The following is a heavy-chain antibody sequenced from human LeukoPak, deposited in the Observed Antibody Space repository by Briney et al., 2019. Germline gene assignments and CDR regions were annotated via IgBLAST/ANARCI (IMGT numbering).Heavy chain of an antibody. V-gene: IGHV3-21*01. CDR1: GFTFSSYS. J-gene: IGHJ3*02. Sequence: GGSLRLSCAASGFTFSSYSMNWVRQAPGKGLEWVSSISSSSSYIYYADSVKGRLTISRDNAKNSLYLQMNSLRAEDTAVYYCARSKYYDILTGYYPDAFDIWGQGTMVTVSS. D-gene: IGHD3-9*01. CDR3: ARSKYYDILTGYYPDAFDI. CDR2: ISSSSSYI.